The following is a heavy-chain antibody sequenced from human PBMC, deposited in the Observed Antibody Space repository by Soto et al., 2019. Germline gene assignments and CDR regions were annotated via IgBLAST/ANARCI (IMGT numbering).Heavy chain of an antibody. V-gene: IGHV4-30-4*01. Sequence: PSETLSLTCTVSGGSISSGDYYWSWIRQPPGKGLEWIGYIYYSGSTYYNPSLKSRVTISVDTSKNQFSLKLSSVTAADTAVYYCARDDFWTGWRNYYYYGMDVWGQVTTVALSS. D-gene: IGHD3-3*01. CDR3: ARDDFWTGWRNYYYYGMDV. CDR1: GGSISSGDYY. J-gene: IGHJ6*02. CDR2: IYYSGST.